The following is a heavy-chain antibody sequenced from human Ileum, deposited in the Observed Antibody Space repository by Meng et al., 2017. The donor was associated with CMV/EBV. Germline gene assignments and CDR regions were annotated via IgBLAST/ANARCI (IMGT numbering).Heavy chain of an antibody. D-gene: IGHD2-15*01. J-gene: IGHJ6*02. Sequence: GESLKISCAASEFTFNNYALNWVRQAPGKGLEWVSSISGSGGDTYYADSVKGRFTISRDHSKNTLYLQLNSLRAEDTAVYYCAKLYGFTAAADYSYGMDVWGQGTTVTVSS. CDR2: ISGSGGDT. CDR1: EFTFNNYA. CDR3: AKLYGFTAAADYSYGMDV. V-gene: IGHV3-23*01.